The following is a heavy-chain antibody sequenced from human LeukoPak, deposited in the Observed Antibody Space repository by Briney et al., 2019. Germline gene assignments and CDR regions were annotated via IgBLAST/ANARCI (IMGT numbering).Heavy chain of an antibody. Sequence: GGSLRLSCAASGFTFSDHYMDWVRQAPGKGLEWVGRTRNKANSYTTEYAASVKGRLTISRDDSKNSLYLQMNSLKTEDTAVCYCARNGIRGVLDYWGQGTLVTVSS. D-gene: IGHD5-18*01. CDR2: TRNKANSYTT. CDR3: ARNGIRGVLDY. CDR1: GFTFSDHY. J-gene: IGHJ4*02. V-gene: IGHV3-72*01.